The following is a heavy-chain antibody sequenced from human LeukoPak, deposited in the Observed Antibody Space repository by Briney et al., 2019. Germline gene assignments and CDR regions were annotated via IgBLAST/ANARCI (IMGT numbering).Heavy chain of an antibody. CDR2: ISSSSSYI. CDR1: XFTFSSYS. J-gene: IGHJ5*02. CDR3: ASSPAAGPA. V-gene: IGHV3-21*01. D-gene: IGHD6-13*01. Sequence: GGXLRLSCXASXFTFSSYSMSWVRQAPGKGLEWVSSISSSSSYIYYADSVKGRFTISRDNAKNSLCLQMNSLRAEDTAVYYCASSPAAGPAWGQGTLVTVSS.